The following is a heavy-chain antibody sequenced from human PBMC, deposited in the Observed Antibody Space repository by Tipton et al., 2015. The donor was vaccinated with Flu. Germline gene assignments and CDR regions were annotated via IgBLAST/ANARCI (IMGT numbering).Heavy chain of an antibody. J-gene: IGHJ4*02. Sequence: SLRLSCAASRFTFSSYWMNWVRQAPGKGLEWVANIKPDGSEKYYVDSVKGRFTIFRDNAKNSLYLQMNSLRAEDTAVYYCATGRGTEMGWGQGTLVIVSS. D-gene: IGHD5-24*01. CDR3: ATGRGTEMG. CDR1: RFTFSSYW. CDR2: IKPDGSEK. V-gene: IGHV3-7*01.